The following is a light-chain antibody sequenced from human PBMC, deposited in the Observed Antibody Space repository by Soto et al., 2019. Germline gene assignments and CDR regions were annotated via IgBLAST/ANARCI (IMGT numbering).Light chain of an antibody. V-gene: IGKV3-20*01. Sequence: EIVLTQSPGTLSLSPGERATLSCRASQNVSSLYFAWYQQKPGQAPRLLICGASSRATGIPDRFSGSGSGTDFTLTITRLEPEDFVVYYCQHYSSSRWTFGQGTKVEI. CDR3: QHYSSSRWT. CDR1: QNVSSLY. J-gene: IGKJ1*01. CDR2: GAS.